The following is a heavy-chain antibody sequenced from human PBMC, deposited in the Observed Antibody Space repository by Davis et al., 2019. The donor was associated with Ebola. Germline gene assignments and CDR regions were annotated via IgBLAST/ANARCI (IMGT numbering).Heavy chain of an antibody. CDR1: GFTFSSYA. D-gene: IGHD6-13*01. Sequence: GESLKISCAASGFTFSSYAMHWVRQAPGKGLEWVAVISYDGSNKYYADSVKGRFTISRDNSKNTLYLQMNSLRAEETAVYYCARGTAAANIKYNWFDPWGQGTLVTVSS. J-gene: IGHJ5*02. V-gene: IGHV3-30-3*01. CDR2: ISYDGSNK. CDR3: ARGTAAANIKYNWFDP.